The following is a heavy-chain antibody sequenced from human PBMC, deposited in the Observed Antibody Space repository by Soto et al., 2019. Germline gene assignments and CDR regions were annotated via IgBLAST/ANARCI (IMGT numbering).Heavy chain of an antibody. CDR2: ISSSGSTI. D-gene: IGHD3-3*01. J-gene: IGHJ6*02. CDR1: GFTFSSYE. V-gene: IGHV3-48*03. CDR3: ARVVTIFGVVIIKREVFSGGMDV. Sequence: GGLRLSCAASGFTFSSYEMNWVRQAPGKGLEWVSYISSSGSTIYYADSVKGRFTISRDNAKNSLYLQMNSLRAEDTAVYYCARVVTIFGVVIIKREVFSGGMDVWGQGTTVTVSS.